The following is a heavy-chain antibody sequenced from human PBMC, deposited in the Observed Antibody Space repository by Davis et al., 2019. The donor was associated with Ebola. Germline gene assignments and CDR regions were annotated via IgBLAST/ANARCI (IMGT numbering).Heavy chain of an antibody. CDR3: ARDKVGATTDAFDF. J-gene: IGHJ3*01. CDR1: GFTFSTSG. CDR2: ISSASAAL. V-gene: IGHV3-48*02. Sequence: PGGSLSLSCEASGFTFSTSGLNWVRLPQGKGLEWISYISSASAALYYSDSVKGRFTISRDNAKNSLFLQMNSLRDEDTAVYYCARDKVGATTDAFDFWGQGTMVTVSS. D-gene: IGHD1-26*01.